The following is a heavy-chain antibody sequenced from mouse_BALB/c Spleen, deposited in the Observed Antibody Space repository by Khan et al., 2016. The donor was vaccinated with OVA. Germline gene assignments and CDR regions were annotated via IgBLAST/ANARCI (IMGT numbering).Heavy chain of an antibody. CDR2: ISTYSGNT. J-gene: IGHJ2*01. CDR3: AGPAYDGYYDY. D-gene: IGHD2-3*01. V-gene: IGHV1S137*01. Sequence: QVQLQQSGPELVRPGVSVKISCKGSGYTFTDYAMYWVKQSHAKSLEWIGLISTYSGNTNYNQKFKGKATLTVDKSSSTAYMELARLTSEDSAIXYSAGPAYDGYYDYWGQGTTLTVSS. CDR1: GYTFTDYA.